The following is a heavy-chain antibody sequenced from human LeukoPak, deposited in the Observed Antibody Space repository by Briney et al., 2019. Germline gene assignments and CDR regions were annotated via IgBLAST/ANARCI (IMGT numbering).Heavy chain of an antibody. CDR3: AKVNLRYYYDSSGKNNWFDP. V-gene: IGHV3-23*01. CDR1: GFTFSSYA. CDR2: ISGSGGST. Sequence: GGSLRLSCAASGFTFSSYAMSWVRQAPGKGLEWVSAISGSGGSTYYADSVKGRFTISRDNSKNTLYLQMNSLRAEDTAVYYCAKVNLRYYYDSSGKNNWFDPWGQGTLVTVSS. J-gene: IGHJ5*02. D-gene: IGHD3-22*01.